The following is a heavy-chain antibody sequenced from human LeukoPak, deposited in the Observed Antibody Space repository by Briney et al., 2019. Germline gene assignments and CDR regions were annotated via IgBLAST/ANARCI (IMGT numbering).Heavy chain of an antibody. CDR2: IYYSGST. D-gene: IGHD3-10*01. J-gene: IGHJ5*02. CDR3: AREGYGSGSQNWFDP. CDR1: GGSISSYY. Sequence: SETLSLTCTVSGGSISSYYWSWIRQPPGKGLEWIGYIYYSGSTNYYPSLKSRVTISVDTSKNQFSLKLSSVTAADTAVYYCAREGYGSGSQNWFDPWGQGTLVTVSS. V-gene: IGHV4-59*01.